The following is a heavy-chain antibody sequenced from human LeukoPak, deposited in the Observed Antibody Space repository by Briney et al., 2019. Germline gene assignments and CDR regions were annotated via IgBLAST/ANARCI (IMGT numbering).Heavy chain of an antibody. CDR3: ARGLVTGDGALIDY. CDR1: GGSISSGRYA. V-gene: IGHV4-30-2*01. J-gene: IGHJ4*02. D-gene: IGHD7-27*01. CDR2: ISRSGST. Sequence: SETLSLTCTVSGGSISSGRYAWNWIRQPPGKGLEGVGYISRSGSTYYNPSLESRVTLSIDRSLNQFSLKLTSVTAADTAVYYCARGLVTGDGALIDYWGQGPLVTVSS.